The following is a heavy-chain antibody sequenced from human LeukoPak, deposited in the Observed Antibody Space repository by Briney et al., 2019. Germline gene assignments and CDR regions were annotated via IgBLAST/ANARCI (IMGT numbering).Heavy chain of an antibody. D-gene: IGHD3-22*01. V-gene: IGHV3-30*18. Sequence: GGSLRLSCAASGFTFSSYGMHRVRQAPGKGLEWVAVISYDGSNKYYADSVKGRFTISRDNSKNTLYLQMYSLRAEDTAVYYCAKEGWAPGHYYDSSGFAYWGQGTLVTVSS. J-gene: IGHJ4*02. CDR2: ISYDGSNK. CDR1: GFTFSSYG. CDR3: AKEGWAPGHYYDSSGFAY.